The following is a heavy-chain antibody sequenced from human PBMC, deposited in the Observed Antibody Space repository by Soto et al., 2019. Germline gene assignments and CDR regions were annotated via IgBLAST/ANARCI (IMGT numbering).Heavy chain of an antibody. CDR2: INPSGGST. J-gene: IGHJ6*03. V-gene: IGHV1-46*01. CDR3: ARDYSSPPYYYYMDV. CDR1: GYTFTSYY. Sequence: ASVKVSCKASGYTFTSYYMHWVRQAPGQGLERMGIINPSGGSTSYAQKFQGRVTMTRNTSISTAYMELSSLRSEDTAVYYCARDYSSPPYYYYMDVWGKGTTVTVSS. D-gene: IGHD6-13*01.